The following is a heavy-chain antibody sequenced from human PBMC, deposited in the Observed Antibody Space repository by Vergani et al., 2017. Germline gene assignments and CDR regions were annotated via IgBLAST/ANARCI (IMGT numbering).Heavy chain of an antibody. Sequence: QVPLVQSGAEVKKPGASVKVPCKASGYTFTGYYMHWVRQAPGQGLEWMGWINPNSGGTNYAQQFQGRVTMTRDTSISTAYMELSRRRSDDTAVYYCARAYSSGCDFDYWGQGTLVTVSS. J-gene: IGHJ4*02. CDR3: ARAYSSGCDFDY. CDR2: INPNSGGT. D-gene: IGHD6-19*01. CDR1: GYTFTGYY. V-gene: IGHV1-2*02.